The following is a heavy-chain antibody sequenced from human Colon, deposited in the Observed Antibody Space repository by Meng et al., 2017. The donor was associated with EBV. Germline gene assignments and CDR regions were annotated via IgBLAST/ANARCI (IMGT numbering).Heavy chain of an antibody. CDR3: ARVGAYCGGDCYHPR. Sequence: QGSGPGLVKPSGTLSLPCAVSGGSLSSRNWWSWVRQPPGKGLEWIGEIYHSGSTNYNPSLKSRVTISVDESKNQFSLRLSSVTAADTAVYYCARVGAYCGGDCYHPRWGQGTLVTVSS. D-gene: IGHD2-21*02. J-gene: IGHJ4*02. V-gene: IGHV4-4*02. CDR2: IYHSGST. CDR1: GGSLSSRNW.